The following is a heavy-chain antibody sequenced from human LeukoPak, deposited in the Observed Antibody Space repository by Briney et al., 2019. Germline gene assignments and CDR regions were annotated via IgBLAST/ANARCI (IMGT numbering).Heavy chain of an antibody. D-gene: IGHD2-21*02. Sequence: GGSLRLSCAASGFTFSNYAMSWVRQAPGKGLEWVSGMSGSGDSTDYADSEKGRFAISRDNSENTFYLQMNSLRVEDTAVYFCAKGRGSVTAALDYWGQGTLVTVSS. V-gene: IGHV3-23*01. CDR1: GFTFSNYA. CDR3: AKGRGSVTAALDY. CDR2: MSGSGDST. J-gene: IGHJ4*02.